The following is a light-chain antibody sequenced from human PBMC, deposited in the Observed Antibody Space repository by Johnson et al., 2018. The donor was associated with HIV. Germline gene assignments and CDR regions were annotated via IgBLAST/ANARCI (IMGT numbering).Light chain of an antibody. CDR2: DNN. V-gene: IGLV1-51*01. CDR1: SSNIGNNY. CDR3: ETWDSSLSGV. J-gene: IGLJ1*01. Sequence: QSVLTQPPSVSAAPGQKVTISCSGSSSNIGNNYVSWYQQLPGTAPKLLIYDNNKRPSGIPARFSGSKSGTSATLGITGLQTGDEADYYCETWDSSLSGVFGTGTNVTVL.